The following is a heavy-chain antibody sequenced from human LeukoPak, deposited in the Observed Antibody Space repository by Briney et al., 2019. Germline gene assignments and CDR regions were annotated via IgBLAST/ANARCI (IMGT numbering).Heavy chain of an antibody. CDR2: IYTSGST. CDR3: ASRWAGLFDP. Sequence: PSETLSLTCTVSGGSISSYYWSWIRQPPGKGLEWIGYIYTSGSTNYNPSLKSRVTISVDTSKNQFSLKLSSVTAADTAVYYCASRWAGLFDPWGQGTLVTVSS. V-gene: IGHV4-4*09. CDR1: GGSISSYY. D-gene: IGHD5-24*01. J-gene: IGHJ5*02.